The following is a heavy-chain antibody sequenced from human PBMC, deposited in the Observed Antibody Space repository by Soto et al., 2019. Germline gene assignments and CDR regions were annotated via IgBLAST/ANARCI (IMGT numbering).Heavy chain of an antibody. CDR1: GFTFSSYG. CDR2: IWYDGSNK. J-gene: IGHJ4*02. Sequence: GGSLRLSCAASGFTFSSYGMHWVRQAPGKGLEWVAVIWYDGSNKYYADSVKGRFTISRDNSKNTLYLQMNSLRAEDTAVYYCARGWCGYDCEDFDYWGQGTLVTVSS. V-gene: IGHV3-33*01. D-gene: IGHD5-12*01. CDR3: ARGWCGYDCEDFDY.